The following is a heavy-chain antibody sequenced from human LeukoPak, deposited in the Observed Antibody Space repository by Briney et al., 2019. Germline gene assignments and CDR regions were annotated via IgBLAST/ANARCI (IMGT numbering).Heavy chain of an antibody. CDR1: GVPFSVYA. J-gene: IGHJ4*02. D-gene: IGHD3-22*01. Sequence: GGSLRLSCAASGVPFSVYAMTWVRQAPGKGLEWVSVINGVGGATYYADSVKGRFTISRDNSKYTLYLQMNSLGAEDTAVYYCAKNVGGHYDTSGYYLDYWGQGALVTVSS. V-gene: IGHV3-23*01. CDR2: INGVGGAT. CDR3: AKNVGGHYDTSGYYLDY.